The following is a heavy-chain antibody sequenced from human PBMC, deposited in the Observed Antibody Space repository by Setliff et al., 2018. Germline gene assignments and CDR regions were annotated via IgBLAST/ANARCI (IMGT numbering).Heavy chain of an antibody. CDR3: AGTPARGTTWLSPFDY. V-gene: IGHV4-61*02. D-gene: IGHD5-12*01. CDR1: GGSVGSGNFY. Sequence: SETLSLTCTVSGGSVGSGNFYWSWIRQTAGKGLEWIGLIQSSGNTNYNPPLQSRVTISIDTSKNQFSLKMTSVTAADTALYYCAGTPARGTTWLSPFDYWGQGTLVTVSS. CDR2: IQSSGNT. J-gene: IGHJ4*02.